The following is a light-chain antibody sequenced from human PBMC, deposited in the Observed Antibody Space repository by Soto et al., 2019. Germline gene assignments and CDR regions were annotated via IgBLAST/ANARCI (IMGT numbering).Light chain of an antibody. CDR3: QKYSSFPLT. V-gene: IGKV1D-8*01. CDR1: QCISRD. Sequence: VIWMTQSPSLLSASTGDRVTMSCRMSQCISRDLAGSQQNPGEAPKLRIYPAYTLQSGDPSRFSGSGSGTDFTLTISCLQSEDFATYFCQKYSSFPLTLGRGTKLEIK. J-gene: IGKJ2*01. CDR2: PAY.